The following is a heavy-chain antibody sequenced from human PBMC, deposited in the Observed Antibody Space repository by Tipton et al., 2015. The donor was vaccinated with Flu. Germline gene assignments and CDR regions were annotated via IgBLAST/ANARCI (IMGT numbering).Heavy chain of an antibody. CDR3: ARGFMIFGVSWFDP. Sequence: GLVKPSQTLSLTCSVSGGSIRSSGFYWSWIRQLPGKGLEWIAYIYHNGETHHNPSLKGRVTVSMDTSKNQFSLKLKSVTAADTAVYYCARGFMIFGVSWFDPWGQGTLVTVSS. CDR1: GGSIRSSGFY. V-gene: IGHV4-31*03. D-gene: IGHD3/OR15-3a*01. CDR2: IYHNGET. J-gene: IGHJ5*02.